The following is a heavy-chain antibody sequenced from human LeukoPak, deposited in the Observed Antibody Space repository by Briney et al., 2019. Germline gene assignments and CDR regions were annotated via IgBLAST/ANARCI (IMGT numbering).Heavy chain of an antibody. CDR3: ARDLSHDSSGYSDY. Sequence: PGGSLRLSCAASGLTVSSNYMSWVRQAPGKGLEWVAVIYSGGSTYYADSVKGRFTISRDNSKNTLYLQMNSLRAEDTAVYYCARDLSHDSSGYSDYWGQGTLVTVSS. V-gene: IGHV3-53*01. CDR1: GLTVSSNY. CDR2: IYSGGST. J-gene: IGHJ4*02. D-gene: IGHD3-22*01.